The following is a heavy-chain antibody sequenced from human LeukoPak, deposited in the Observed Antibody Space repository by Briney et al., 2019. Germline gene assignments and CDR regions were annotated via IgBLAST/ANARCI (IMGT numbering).Heavy chain of an antibody. CDR2: INPNSGGI. V-gene: IGHV1-2*02. D-gene: IGHD3-22*01. Sequence: GASVKVSCKASGYTFTGYYMHWVRQAPGQGLEWMGWINPNSGGINYAQKFQGRVTMTRDTSISTAYMELSRLRSDDTAVYYCARDADSSGYPHYWGQGTLVTVSS. CDR3: ARDADSSGYPHY. J-gene: IGHJ4*02. CDR1: GYTFTGYY.